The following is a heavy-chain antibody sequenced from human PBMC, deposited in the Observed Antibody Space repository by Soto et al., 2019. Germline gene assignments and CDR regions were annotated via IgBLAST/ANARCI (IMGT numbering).Heavy chain of an antibody. CDR3: ARALLQLWFGELFSRFDP. CDR2: IYYSGST. D-gene: IGHD3-10*01. V-gene: IGHV4-59*06. CDR1: GGSISNYY. Sequence: SETLSLTCTVSGGSISNYYWSWIRQHPGKGLEWIGYIYYSGSTYYNPSLKSRVTISVDTSKNQFSLKLSSVTAADTAVYYCARALLQLWFGELFSRFDPWGQGTLVTVSS. J-gene: IGHJ5*02.